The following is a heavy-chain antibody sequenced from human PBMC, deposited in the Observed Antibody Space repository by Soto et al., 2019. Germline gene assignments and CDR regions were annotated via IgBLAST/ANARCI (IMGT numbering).Heavy chain of an antibody. CDR3: ARDKGYCGGDCYSYYFDY. CDR1: GYTFTSYV. J-gene: IGHJ4*02. D-gene: IGHD2-21*02. Sequence: ASVKVSCKASGYTFTSYVISWVRQAPGQGLEWMGWISAYNGNTNYAQKLQGRVTMTTDTSTSTAYMELRSLRSDDTAVYYCARDKGYCGGDCYSYYFDYWGQGALVTVSS. V-gene: IGHV1-18*01. CDR2: ISAYNGNT.